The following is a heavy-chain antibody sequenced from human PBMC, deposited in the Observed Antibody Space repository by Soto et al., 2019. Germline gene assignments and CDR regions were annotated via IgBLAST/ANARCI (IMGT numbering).Heavy chain of an antibody. Sequence: SETLSLTCTVSVGSISSGDYYWSWIRQPPGKGLEWIGYIYYSGSTYYNPSLKSRVTISVDTSKNQFSLKLSSVTAADTAVYYCARGLRYDFWSGYYLGWFDPWGQGTLVTVSS. J-gene: IGHJ5*02. D-gene: IGHD3-3*01. CDR1: VGSISSGDYY. CDR3: ARGLRYDFWSGYYLGWFDP. V-gene: IGHV4-30-4*01. CDR2: IYYSGST.